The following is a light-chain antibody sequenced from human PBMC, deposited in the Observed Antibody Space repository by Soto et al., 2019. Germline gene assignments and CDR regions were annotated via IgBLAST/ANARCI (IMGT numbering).Light chain of an antibody. CDR2: QDS. CDR3: QAWDSSTERV. CDR1: KLGDKY. Sequence: SYELTQPPSVSVSPGQTASITCSGEKLGDKYACWYQQKPGQSPVLVIYQDSKRPSGIPERFSGSNSGNTATLTISGTQAMDEADYYCQAWDSSTERVFGGGTKVTVL. V-gene: IGLV3-1*01. J-gene: IGLJ2*01.